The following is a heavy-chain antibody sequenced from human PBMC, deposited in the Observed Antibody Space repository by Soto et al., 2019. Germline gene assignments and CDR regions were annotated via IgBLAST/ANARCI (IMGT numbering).Heavy chain of an antibody. V-gene: IGHV1-69*02. CDR1: GGTFSSYT. Sequence: QVQLVQSGAEVKKPGSSVKVSCKASGGTFSSYTISWVRQAPGQGLEWMGRIIPILGIANYAQKFQGRVTITADKSTSTAYMELSSQRSEDTAVYYCARLSRRAHFDYWGQGTLVTVSS. J-gene: IGHJ4*02. CDR3: ARLSRRAHFDY. D-gene: IGHD3-16*02. CDR2: IIPILGIA.